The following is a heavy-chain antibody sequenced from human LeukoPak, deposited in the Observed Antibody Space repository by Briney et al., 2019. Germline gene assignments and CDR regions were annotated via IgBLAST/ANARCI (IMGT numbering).Heavy chain of an antibody. CDR3: ARGNKWSFDS. D-gene: IGHD2-15*01. Sequence: PGGSLRLSCVASGFTLSTYWMHWVRQAPGKGLVWVSRINSDGSATSYAESVMVRFTISRDSAKNTLYLQMNSLRPEDTAVYYCARGNKWSFDSWGQGAPVTVSS. CDR2: INSDGSAT. CDR1: GFTLSTYW. J-gene: IGHJ4*02. V-gene: IGHV3-74*01.